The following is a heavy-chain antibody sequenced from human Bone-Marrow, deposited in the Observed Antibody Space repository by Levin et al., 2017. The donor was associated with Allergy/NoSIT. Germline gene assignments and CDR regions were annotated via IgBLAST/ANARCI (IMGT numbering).Heavy chain of an antibody. V-gene: IGHV4-4*02. CDR2: IYHSGST. J-gene: IGHJ6*03. Sequence: SETLSLTCAVSGGSISSSNWWSWVRQPPGKGLEWLGEIYHSGSTNYNPSLKSRVTISVDKSKNQFSLKLSSVTAADTAVYYCASRSPSSGSYLYYYYYMDVWGKGTTVTVSS. CDR3: ASRSPSSGSYLYYYYYMDV. CDR1: GGSISSSNW. D-gene: IGHD3-10*01.